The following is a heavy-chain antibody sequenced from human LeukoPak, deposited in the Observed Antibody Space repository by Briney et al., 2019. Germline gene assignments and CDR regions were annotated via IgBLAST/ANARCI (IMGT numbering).Heavy chain of an antibody. Sequence: GGSLRLSCAASGFTFSSYVMSWVRQAPGKGLEWVAVISYDGSNKYYADSVKGRFTISRDNSKNTLYLQMNSLRAEDTAVYYCAKDREVVYYYDSSGYSPLDYWGQGTLVTVSS. D-gene: IGHD3-22*01. CDR2: ISYDGSNK. CDR1: GFTFSSYV. J-gene: IGHJ4*02. CDR3: AKDREVVYYYDSSGYSPLDY. V-gene: IGHV3-30*18.